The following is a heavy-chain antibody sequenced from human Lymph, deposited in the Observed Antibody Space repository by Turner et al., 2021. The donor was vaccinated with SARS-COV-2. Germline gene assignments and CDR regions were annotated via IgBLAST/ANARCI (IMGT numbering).Heavy chain of an antibody. CDR2: ISYDGSNK. J-gene: IGHJ4*02. V-gene: IGHV3-30-3*01. Sequence: QVQLVESGGGVVQQGRSMSIYCEASVFTFNNYPMPWVRHAPGKGLEWVAVISYDGSNKYYADSVKVRFTISRDNSKNTLYLQRNSLRAEDTAVYYCARDSSWSGTLDYWGQGTLVTVSS. CDR1: VFTFNNYP. D-gene: IGHD3-3*01. CDR3: ARDSSWSGTLDY.